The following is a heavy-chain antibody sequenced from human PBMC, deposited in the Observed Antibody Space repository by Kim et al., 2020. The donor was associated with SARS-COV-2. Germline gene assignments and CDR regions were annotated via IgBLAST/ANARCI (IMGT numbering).Heavy chain of an antibody. D-gene: IGHD5-18*01. J-gene: IGHJ6*02. Sequence: LKSRVTISVDTSKNQFSLKLSSVTAADTAVYYCARYVDTAMEYYYYGMDVWGQGTTVTVSS. V-gene: IGHV4-39*01. CDR3: ARYVDTAMEYYYYGMDV.